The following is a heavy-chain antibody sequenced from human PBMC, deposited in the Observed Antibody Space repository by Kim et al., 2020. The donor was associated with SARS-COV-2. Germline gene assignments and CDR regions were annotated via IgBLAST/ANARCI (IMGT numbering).Heavy chain of an antibody. D-gene: IGHD2-15*01. CDR3: ARRGCSGAGSNHGLDV. J-gene: IGHJ6*02. V-gene: IGHV3-23*01. Sequence: GGSLRLSCAASEFTFSNYAMTWVRQAPGKGLEWVSFISDTGGNAYYADSVKGRFTISRDNSKNTLFLQMTSLRAEDTALYYCARRGCSGAGSNHGLDVWGQGTTVTVSS. CDR1: EFTFSNYA. CDR2: ISDTGGNA.